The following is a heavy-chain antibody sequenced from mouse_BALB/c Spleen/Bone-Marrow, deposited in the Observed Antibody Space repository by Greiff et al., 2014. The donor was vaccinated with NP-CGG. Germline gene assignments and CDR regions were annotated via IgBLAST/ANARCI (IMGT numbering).Heavy chain of an antibody. J-gene: IGHJ3*01. CDR1: GYTFTSYW. V-gene: IGHV1S81*02. D-gene: IGHD1-2*01. Sequence: QVQLQQSGAELVKPGASVKLSCKASGYTFTSYWMHWVKQRPGQGLEWIGEINPSNGRTNYNEKSKSKATLTVDKSSSTAYMQLSSLTSEDSAVYYCARYATATYWFAYWGQGTLVTVFA. CDR3: ARYATATYWFAY. CDR2: INPSNGRT.